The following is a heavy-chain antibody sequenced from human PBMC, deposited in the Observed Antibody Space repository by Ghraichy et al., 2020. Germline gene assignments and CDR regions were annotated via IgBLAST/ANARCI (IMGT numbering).Heavy chain of an antibody. Sequence: GGSLRLSCAASGFTFSSYAMSWVRQAPGKGLEWVSAISGSGGSTYYADSVKGRFTISRDNSKNTLYLQMNSLRAEDTAVYYCAKAPSPSGWPHYYGMDVWGQGTTVTVSS. CDR2: ISGSGGST. CDR1: GFTFSSYA. J-gene: IGHJ6*02. D-gene: IGHD6-19*01. V-gene: IGHV3-23*01. CDR3: AKAPSPSGWPHYYGMDV.